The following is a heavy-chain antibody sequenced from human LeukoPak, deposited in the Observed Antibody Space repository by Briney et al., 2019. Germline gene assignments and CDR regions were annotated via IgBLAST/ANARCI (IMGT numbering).Heavy chain of an antibody. V-gene: IGHV4-34*01. CDR3: ARSWRLRLGELSFPYFDY. J-gene: IGHJ4*02. CDR2: INHSGGT. Sequence: SETLSLTCAVYGGSFSGYYWSWIRQPPGKGLEWIGEINHSGGTNYNPSLKSRVTISVDTSKNQFSLKLSSVTAADTAVYYCARSWRLRLGELSFPYFDYWGQGTLVTVSS. D-gene: IGHD3-16*02. CDR1: GGSFSGYY.